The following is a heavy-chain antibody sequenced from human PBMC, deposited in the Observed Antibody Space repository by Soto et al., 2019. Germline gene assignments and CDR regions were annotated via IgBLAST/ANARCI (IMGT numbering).Heavy chain of an antibody. D-gene: IGHD1-26*01. CDR1: GGSISSSSYY. CDR3: ARLIPVSGSYYDDAFDI. J-gene: IGHJ3*02. V-gene: IGHV4-39*01. Sequence: SETLSLTCTVSGGSISSSSYYWGWIRQPPGKGLEWIGSIYYSGSTYYNPSLKSRVTISVDTSKNQFSLKLSSLPAADTAVYYCARLIPVSGSYYDDAFDIWGQGTMVTVSS. CDR2: IYYSGST.